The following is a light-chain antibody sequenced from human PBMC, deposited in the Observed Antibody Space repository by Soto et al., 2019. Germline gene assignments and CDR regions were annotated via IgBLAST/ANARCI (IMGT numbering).Light chain of an antibody. CDR2: EGS. Sequence: QAVVTQPASVSGSPGQSITISCTGTSSDVGSYNLVSWYQQHPSKAPKLMIYEGSKRPSGVSNRFSGSKSGNTASLTISGLQAEDEADYYCCSYAGSSTFVVFGGGTKLTVL. CDR1: SSDVGSYNL. V-gene: IGLV2-23*03. CDR3: CSYAGSSTFVV. J-gene: IGLJ2*01.